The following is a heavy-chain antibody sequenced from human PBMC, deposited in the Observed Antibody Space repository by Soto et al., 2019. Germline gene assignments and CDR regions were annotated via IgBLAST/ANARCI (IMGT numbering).Heavy chain of an antibody. CDR2: ISYDGSNK. J-gene: IGHJ5*02. CDR1: GFTFSSYA. D-gene: IGHD3-22*01. Sequence: QVQLMESGGGVVQPGRSLRLSCAASGFTFSSYAMHWVRQAPGKGLEWVAVISYDGSNKYYADSVKGRFTISRDNSKNTLYLQMNSLRAEDTAVYYCARDSGYDSSFRNWFDPWGQGTLVTVSS. CDR3: ARDSGYDSSFRNWFDP. V-gene: IGHV3-30-3*01.